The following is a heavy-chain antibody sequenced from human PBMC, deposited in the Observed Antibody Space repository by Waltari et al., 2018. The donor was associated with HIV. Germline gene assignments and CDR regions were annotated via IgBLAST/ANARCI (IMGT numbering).Heavy chain of an antibody. CDR1: GASISSSY. CDR3: AREITGYCSGGSCYSHSLYFDY. J-gene: IGHJ4*02. Sequence: QVQLPESGPGLVKPSETLSLTCTVSGASISSSYWSWIRQPAGTGLAWIGRIDTSGSTNYNPSLKSRVTMSVDTSKNQFSLKLSSVTAADTAVYYCAREITGYCSGGSCYSHSLYFDYWGQGTLVTVSS. V-gene: IGHV4-4*07. CDR2: IDTSGST. D-gene: IGHD2-15*01.